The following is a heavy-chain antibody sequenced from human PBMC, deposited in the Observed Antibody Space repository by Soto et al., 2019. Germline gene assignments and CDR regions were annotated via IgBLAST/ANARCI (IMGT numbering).Heavy chain of an antibody. CDR3: ARSNEGAYYYYGMDV. D-gene: IGHD1-1*01. Sequence: GGSLRLSCVASGFTFSSYWMSWVRQAPGKGLEWVANIRQDGNEKYYVESLKGRFTISRDNAKNSLYLQLHSLRVEDTAVYYCARSNEGAYYYYGMDVWGQGTTVTVS. J-gene: IGHJ6*02. CDR1: GFTFSSYW. V-gene: IGHV3-7*01. CDR2: IRQDGNEK.